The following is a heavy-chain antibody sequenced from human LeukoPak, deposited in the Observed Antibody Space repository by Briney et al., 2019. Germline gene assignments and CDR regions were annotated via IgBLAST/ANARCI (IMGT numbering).Heavy chain of an antibody. J-gene: IGHJ4*02. D-gene: IGHD3-10*01. CDR3: LRRICTYYYGSGLDY. CDR2: INHDESEE. V-gene: IGHV3-7*01. CDR1: GFTFSSYW. Sequence: GGSLRLSCAASGFTFSSYWMSWVRQAPGKGLEWVADINHDESEEYYVDSVKGRFTISRDNAKNSLYLQIDELRAEDTAVCFCLRRICTYYYGSGLDYWGQGTLVTVSS.